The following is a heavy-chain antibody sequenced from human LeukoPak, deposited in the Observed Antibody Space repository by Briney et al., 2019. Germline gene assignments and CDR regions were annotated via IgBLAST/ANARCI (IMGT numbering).Heavy chain of an antibody. J-gene: IGHJ6*03. CDR3: ARGPYDSSGYYKLSYYYYYMDV. CDR2: INPNSGGT. Sequence: ASVKVSCKASGYTFTGYYMHWVRQAPGQGLEWMGWINPNSGGTNYAQKFQGRVTMTRDTSISTAYMELSRLKSDDTAVYYCARGPYDSSGYYKLSYYYYYMDVWGKGTTVTVSS. D-gene: IGHD3-22*01. CDR1: GYTFTGYY. V-gene: IGHV1-2*02.